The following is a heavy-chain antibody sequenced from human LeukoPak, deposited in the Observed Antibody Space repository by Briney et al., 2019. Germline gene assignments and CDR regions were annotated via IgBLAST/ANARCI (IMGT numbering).Heavy chain of an antibody. Sequence: GGSLRLSCAVSGFTFRNYLMHWVRQAPGKGLVWVSRINQDESNAYADSVRGRFTISRDNSKNTVYFQLNSLRAEDTAVYYCARRSTVTRDLDIWGQGTMVTVSS. CDR3: ARRSTVTRDLDI. D-gene: IGHD4-17*01. CDR1: GFTFRNYL. J-gene: IGHJ3*02. CDR2: INQDESNA. V-gene: IGHV3-74*01.